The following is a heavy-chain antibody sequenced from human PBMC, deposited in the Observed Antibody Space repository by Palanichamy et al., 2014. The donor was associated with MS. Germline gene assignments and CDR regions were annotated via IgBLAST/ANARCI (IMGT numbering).Heavy chain of an antibody. CDR3: ARDIGPVPGDYYYDLDV. V-gene: IGHV1-18*04. D-gene: IGHD3-10*01. CDR1: GYTFSSYG. J-gene: IGHJ6*02. Sequence: QVQLVQSGAEVKEPGASVRVSCKASGYTFSSYGISWARQAPGQGLEWMGWISTYNGNTKYAQKFQDRVTMTTDTSTTTAHMDLRSLRSDDSAVYFCARDIGPVPGDYYYDLDVWGQGTTVTVSS. CDR2: ISTYNGNT.